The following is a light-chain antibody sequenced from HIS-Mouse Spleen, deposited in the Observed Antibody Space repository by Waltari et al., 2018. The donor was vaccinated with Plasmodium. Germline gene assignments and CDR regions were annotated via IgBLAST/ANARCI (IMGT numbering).Light chain of an antibody. CDR3: QQYNNWSFT. Sequence: DIVMTQSPATLSVSPGERANLTCRASQSVSSNLAWYQQKPGQAPRLLIYGASTRATGIPARFSGSGSGTDFTLTISSLQSEDFAVYYCQQYNNWSFTFGPGTKVDIK. J-gene: IGKJ3*01. CDR1: QSVSSN. CDR2: GAS. V-gene: IGKV3-15*01.